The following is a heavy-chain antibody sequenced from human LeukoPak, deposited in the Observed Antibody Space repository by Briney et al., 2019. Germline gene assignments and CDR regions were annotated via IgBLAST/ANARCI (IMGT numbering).Heavy chain of an antibody. D-gene: IGHD3-10*01. Sequence: GGFLRLSCAASGFTFSTYFMSWVRQAPGKGLEWVANLHPDGSHQYYVDSVRGRFTISRDNSKNTLYLQMNSLRAEDTAVYYCAREGDTPWFDPWGQGTLVTVSS. J-gene: IGHJ5*02. CDR2: LHPDGSHQ. CDR3: AREGDTPWFDP. CDR1: GFTFSTYF. V-gene: IGHV3-7*03.